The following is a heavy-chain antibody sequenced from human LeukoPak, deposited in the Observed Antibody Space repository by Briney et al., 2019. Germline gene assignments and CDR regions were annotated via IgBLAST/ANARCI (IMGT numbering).Heavy chain of an antibody. CDR2: IYTSGST. Sequence: PSETLSLTCTVSGGSISSYYWSWIRQPAGKGLEWIGRIYTSGSTNYNPSLKSRVTMSVDTSKNQFSLKLSSVTAADTAVYYCAREYRQQLPTYNWFDPWGQGTLVTVSS. CDR1: GGSISSYY. CDR3: AREYRQQLPTYNWFDP. D-gene: IGHD6-13*01. V-gene: IGHV4-4*07. J-gene: IGHJ5*02.